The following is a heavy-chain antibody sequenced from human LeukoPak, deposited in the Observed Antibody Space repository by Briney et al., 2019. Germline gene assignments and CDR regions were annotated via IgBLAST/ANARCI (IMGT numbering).Heavy chain of an antibody. D-gene: IGHD3-3*01. V-gene: IGHV4-38-2*01. J-gene: IGHJ3*02. CDR1: GYSISSGYY. CDR3: ARLWSGYFDDDAFDI. Sequence: SETLSLTCAVSGYSISSGYYWGWIRQPPGNGLEWIGSFSHSGSTYYNPSLKSRVTISVDTSKNQFSLKLSSVTAADTAVYYCARLWSGYFDDDAFDITGQGTMVTVSP. CDR2: FSHSGST.